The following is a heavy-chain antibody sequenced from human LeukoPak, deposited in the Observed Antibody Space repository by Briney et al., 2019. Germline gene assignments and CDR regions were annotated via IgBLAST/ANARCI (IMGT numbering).Heavy chain of an antibody. CDR3: ARGREDMITFGGAPRDAFDI. D-gene: IGHD3-16*01. J-gene: IGHJ3*02. V-gene: IGHV1-18*01. Sequence: ASVKVSCKASGYTFTSYGISWVRQAPGQGLEWMGWISAYNGNTNYAQKLQGRVTMTTDTSTSTAYMELRSLRSDDTAVYYCARGREDMITFGGAPRDAFDIWGQGTMVTVSS. CDR1: GYTFTSYG. CDR2: ISAYNGNT.